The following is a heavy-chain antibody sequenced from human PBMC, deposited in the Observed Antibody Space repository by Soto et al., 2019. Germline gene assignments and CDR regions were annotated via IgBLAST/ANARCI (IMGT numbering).Heavy chain of an antibody. CDR3: ARSWIQLRYYGMDV. CDR2: INHSGST. Sequence: SETLSLTCAVYGGSFSGYYWSWIRQPPGKGLEWIGEINHSGSTNYNPSLRSRVTISVDTSKNQFSLKLSSVTAADTAVYYCARSWIQLRYYGMDVWGQGTTVTVSS. V-gene: IGHV4-34*01. J-gene: IGHJ6*02. CDR1: GGSFSGYY. D-gene: IGHD5-18*01.